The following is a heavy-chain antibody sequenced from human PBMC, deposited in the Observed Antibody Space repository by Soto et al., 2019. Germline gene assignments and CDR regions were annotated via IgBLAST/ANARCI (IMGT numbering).Heavy chain of an antibody. D-gene: IGHD6-19*01. V-gene: IGHV4-39*01. Sequence: TSETRSLSCTVSGGSISSSSYYGGWIRQPPGKGLEWIGSIYYSGSTYYNPSLKSRVTISVDTSKNQFSLKLSSVTAADTAVYYCARSRGIAVAGTVFAYWAQGPLVTVS. J-gene: IGHJ4*02. CDR3: ARSRGIAVAGTVFAY. CDR1: GGSISSSSYY. CDR2: IYYSGST.